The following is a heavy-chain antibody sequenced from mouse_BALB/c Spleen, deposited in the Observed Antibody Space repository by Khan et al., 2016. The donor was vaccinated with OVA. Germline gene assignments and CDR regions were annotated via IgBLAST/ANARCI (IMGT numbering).Heavy chain of an antibody. CDR1: GFSLTGYG. J-gene: IGHJ3*01. D-gene: IGHD2-10*01. CDR3: ARAYYGNYREAMDY. CDR2: IWGDGST. V-gene: IGHV2-6-7*01. Sequence: QMQLEESGPGLVAPSQSLSITCTVSGFSLTGYGVNWVRQPPGKGLEWLGMIWGDGSTDYNSALKSRLSISKDNSKSQVFLKMNSLQTDDTARYYCARAYYGNYREAMDYWGQGTLVTVSA.